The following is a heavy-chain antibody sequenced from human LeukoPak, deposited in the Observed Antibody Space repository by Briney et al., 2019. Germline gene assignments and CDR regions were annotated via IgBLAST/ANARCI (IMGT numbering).Heavy chain of an antibody. CDR1: GYSFTSYN. V-gene: IGHV1-46*01. Sequence: ASVKVSCKASGYSFTSYNMHWVRRAPGQGLEWMGIINPSGGSTNYAQKFQGRVTMTRDMSTSTVYMELSSLRSEDTAVYYCARAGDSSGYSYYMDVWGKGTTVTVSS. CDR3: ARAGDSSGYSYYMDV. J-gene: IGHJ6*03. D-gene: IGHD3-22*01. CDR2: INPSGGST.